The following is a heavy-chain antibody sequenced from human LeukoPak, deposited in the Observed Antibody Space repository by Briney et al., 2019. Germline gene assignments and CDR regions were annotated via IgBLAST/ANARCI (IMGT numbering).Heavy chain of an antibody. D-gene: IGHD4-17*01. J-gene: IGHJ4*02. CDR2: ITSSGATT. CDR1: EFTFSSYA. V-gene: IGHV3-23*01. Sequence: GGSLRLSCAASEFTFSSYAMSWVRQAPGKGLEWVSTITSSGATTYYADSAKGRFTISRDISKNTLYLYLQMNSLRAEATAVYYCARWNGDYRLGSVSADYWGQGTVVSVSS. CDR3: ARWNGDYRLGSVSADY.